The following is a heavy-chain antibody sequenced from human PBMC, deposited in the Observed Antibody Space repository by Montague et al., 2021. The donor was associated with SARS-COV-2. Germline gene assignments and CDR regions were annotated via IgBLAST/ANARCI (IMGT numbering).Heavy chain of an antibody. CDR2: IFSSGST. Sequence: SETLSLTCTVSGASINSNRHFWGWNRQAPGKGLEWIGSIFSSGSTYYSPSLKTRLSISVDTSGNRLSLKLTSVAATATAIYFCARAESYDSSGFLIDPFDDGGQGTMVTVSS. D-gene: IGHD3-22*01. CDR3: ARAESYDSSGFLIDPFDD. V-gene: IGHV4-39*02. CDR1: GASINSNRHF. J-gene: IGHJ3*01.